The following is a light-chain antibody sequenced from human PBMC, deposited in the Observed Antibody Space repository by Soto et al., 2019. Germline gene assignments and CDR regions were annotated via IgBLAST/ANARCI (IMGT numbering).Light chain of an antibody. V-gene: IGKV3-11*01. CDR2: DAS. Sequence: ELVLTQSPATLSLYTGESATLSCRASRSVSSYLAWYQQKPGQAPRLLIFDASNRATGIPARFSGSGSATDFTLTISSLEPEDFAVYYCPHRSIWPVSFGQGTRLEN. CDR3: PHRSIWPVS. J-gene: IGKJ5*01. CDR1: RSVSSY.